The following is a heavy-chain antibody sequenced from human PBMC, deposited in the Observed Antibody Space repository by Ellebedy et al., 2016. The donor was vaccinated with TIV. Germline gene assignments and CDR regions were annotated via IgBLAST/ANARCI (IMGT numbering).Heavy chain of an antibody. D-gene: IGHD3-16*01. V-gene: IGHV5-51*01. CDR3: AAGKINWYFDL. Sequence: GESLKISXKASGNSFTNYWIGWVRQMPGKGLECLGIIFPGDSDTRYNPSFQGQVTISADKSDTTAFLQWSRLKASDTAVYYCAAGKINWYFDLWGRGTLVTVSS. CDR2: IFPGDSDT. CDR1: GNSFTNYW. J-gene: IGHJ2*01.